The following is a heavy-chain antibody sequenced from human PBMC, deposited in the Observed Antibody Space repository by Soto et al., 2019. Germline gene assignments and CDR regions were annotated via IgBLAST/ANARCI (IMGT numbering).Heavy chain of an antibody. J-gene: IGHJ3*02. CDR2: INPNSGGT. CDR1: GYTFTGYY. V-gene: IGHV1-2*04. CDR3: ARGPLQYSSGWYAFDI. D-gene: IGHD6-19*01. Sequence: GASVKVSCKASGYTFTGYYMHWVRQAPGQGLEWMGWINPNSGGTNYAQKFQGWVTMTRDTSISTAYMELSRLRSDDTAVYYCARGPLQYSSGWYAFDIRGQGTMVTVSS.